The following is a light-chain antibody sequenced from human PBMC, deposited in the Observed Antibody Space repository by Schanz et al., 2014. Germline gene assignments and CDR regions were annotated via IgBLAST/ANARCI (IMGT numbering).Light chain of an antibody. CDR2: DVS. CDR3: CSYAGSSWV. Sequence: QSVLTQPRSVSGSLGQSVTISCTGTSSDIGGYNYVSWYQQHPGKAPKLMIYDVSNRPSGVSNRFSGSRSGNTASLTISGLQAEDEADYYCCSYAGSSWVFGGGTKLTVL. CDR1: SSDIGGYNY. V-gene: IGLV2-11*01. J-gene: IGLJ3*02.